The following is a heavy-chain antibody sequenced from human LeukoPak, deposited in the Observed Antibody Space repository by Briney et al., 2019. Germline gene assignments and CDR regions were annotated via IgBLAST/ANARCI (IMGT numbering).Heavy chain of an antibody. V-gene: IGHV4-59*03. CDR3: VGGKLWLSFDS. J-gene: IGHJ4*02. D-gene: IGHD3-22*01. Sequence: PSETLSLTCTVSGGSISSYYWSWIRQPPGKGLEWIGYIYYNGNTNYNPSLKSRVTISVDTSRNQFSLKQNSLTAADTAVYYCVGGKLWLSFDSWGQGTLVTVSS. CDR2: IYYNGNT. CDR1: GGSISSYY.